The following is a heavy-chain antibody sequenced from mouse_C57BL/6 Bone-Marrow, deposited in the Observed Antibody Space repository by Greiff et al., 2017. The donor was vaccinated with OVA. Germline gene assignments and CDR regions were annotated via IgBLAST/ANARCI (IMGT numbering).Heavy chain of an antibody. V-gene: IGHV1-7*01. CDR1: GYTFPSYW. J-gene: IGHJ4*01. Sequence: VKVVESGAELAKPGASVKLSCKASGYTFPSYWMPWVKQRPGQGLEWIGYINPSSGYTKYNQKFKDKATLTADKSSSTAYMQLSSLTYEDSAVYYCARGDGKRGYAMDYWGQGTSATVSS. CDR3: ARGDGKRGYAMDY. CDR2: INPSSGYT. D-gene: IGHD2-1*01.